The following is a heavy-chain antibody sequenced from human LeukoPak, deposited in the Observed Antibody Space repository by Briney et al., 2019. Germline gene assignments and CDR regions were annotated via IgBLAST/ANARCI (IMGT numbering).Heavy chain of an antibody. CDR2: IIPIFGTA. CDR1: GYTFTSYG. D-gene: IGHD6-19*01. J-gene: IGHJ3*02. V-gene: IGHV1-69*05. Sequence: SVKVSCKASGYTFTSYGISWVRQAPGQGLEWMGGIIPIFGTANYAQKFQGRVTITTDESTSTAYMELSSLRSEDTAVYYCARDGNSSGWSLSAFDIWGQGTMVTVSS. CDR3: ARDGNSSGWSLSAFDI.